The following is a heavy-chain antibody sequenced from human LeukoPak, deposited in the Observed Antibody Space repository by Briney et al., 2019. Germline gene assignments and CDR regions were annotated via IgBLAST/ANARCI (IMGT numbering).Heavy chain of an antibody. Sequence: GGSLRLSCAASGFTFSSYGMSWVRQAPGKGLEWVSAISAGGDLTNYADSVKGRFTISRDSSKNMLYVQMNSLRAEDTAVYYCAKGLISSAAYFSYFDYWGQGTLVTVSS. CDR1: GFTFSSYG. D-gene: IGHD2/OR15-2a*01. J-gene: IGHJ4*02. CDR3: AKGLISSAAYFSYFDY. V-gene: IGHV3-23*01. CDR2: ISAGGDLT.